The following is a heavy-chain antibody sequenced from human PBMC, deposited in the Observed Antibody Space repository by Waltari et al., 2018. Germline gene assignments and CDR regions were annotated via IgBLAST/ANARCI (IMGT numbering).Heavy chain of an antibody. V-gene: IGHV3-23*01. CDR3: AKPFYNWDDPLHS. D-gene: IGHD1-20*01. CDR1: GLIFNNFA. CDR2: ITVSDDT. J-gene: IGHJ4*02. Sequence: EVQLLESGGGLVQPGGSLRPPCAPSGLIFNNFAINWVRLAPGTGLDWVAAITVSDDTFYADSVMGRFTVSRDTSKNTVYLQMNGLRAEDTAIYYCAKPFYNWDDPLHSWGQGTLVAVSS.